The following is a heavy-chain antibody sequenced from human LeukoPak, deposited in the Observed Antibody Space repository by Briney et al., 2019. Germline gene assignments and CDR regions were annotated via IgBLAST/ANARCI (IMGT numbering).Heavy chain of an antibody. Sequence: PSETLSLTCTVSGGSISSSSYYWGWIRQPPGKGLEWIGSIYYSGSTYYNPSLTSRVTISVDTSKNQFSLKLSSVTAADTAVYYCARGQKDCSGGSCYFHYYYYYMDVWGKGTTVTVSS. CDR1: GGSISSSSYY. CDR2: IYYSGST. D-gene: IGHD2-15*01. CDR3: ARGQKDCSGGSCYFHYYYYYMDV. V-gene: IGHV4-39*01. J-gene: IGHJ6*03.